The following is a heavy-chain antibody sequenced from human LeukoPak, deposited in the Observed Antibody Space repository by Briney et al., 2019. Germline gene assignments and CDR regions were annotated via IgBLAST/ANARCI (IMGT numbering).Heavy chain of an antibody. CDR2: IKEDGSEK. J-gene: IGHJ4*02. Sequence: PGGSLRLSCAASGFTFSSYWMNWVRQAPGKGLEWVANIKEDGSEKYYVDSVKGRFTISRDNAKNSLYLQMNSLRAEDTAVYYCARDDSSSSWVDYWGQGTLVTVSS. V-gene: IGHV3-7*01. CDR3: ARDDSSSSWVDY. D-gene: IGHD6-6*01. CDR1: GFTFSSYW.